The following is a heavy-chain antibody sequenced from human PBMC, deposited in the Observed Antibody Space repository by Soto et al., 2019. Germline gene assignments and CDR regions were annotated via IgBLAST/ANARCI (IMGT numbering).Heavy chain of an antibody. J-gene: IGHJ4*02. Sequence: GGSLRLSCAASGFTFSSYWMSWVRQAPGKGLEWVANIKQDGSEKYYVDSVKGRFTISRDNAKNSLYLQMNSLRAEDTAVYYCARAMEDYYDSSGYSGVFDYWGQGTLVTVSS. CDR1: GFTFSSYW. D-gene: IGHD3-22*01. V-gene: IGHV3-7*05. CDR2: IKQDGSEK. CDR3: ARAMEDYYDSSGYSGVFDY.